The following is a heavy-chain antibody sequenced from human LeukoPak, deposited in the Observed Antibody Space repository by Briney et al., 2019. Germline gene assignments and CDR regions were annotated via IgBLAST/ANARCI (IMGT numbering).Heavy chain of an antibody. V-gene: IGHV1-2*02. Sequence: ASVKVSCKASGYTFTGYYMHWVRQAPGQGLEWMGWINPNSGGTNYAQKFQGRVTMTRDTSISTAYMELSRLRSDDTAVYYCARSAAPDQYYYYYYMDVWGKGTTVTVSS. CDR2: INPNSGGT. J-gene: IGHJ6*03. CDR1: GYTFTGYY. CDR3: ARSAAPDQYYYYYYMDV. D-gene: IGHD2-2*01.